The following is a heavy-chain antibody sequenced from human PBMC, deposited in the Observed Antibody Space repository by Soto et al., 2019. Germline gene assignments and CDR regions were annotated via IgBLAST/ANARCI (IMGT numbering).Heavy chain of an antibody. D-gene: IGHD1-26*01. CDR1: GGSISSYY. CDR3: ARRYGSAIDY. CDR2: IYYSGST. Sequence: SETLSLTCTVSGGSISSYYWSWIWQSPGKGLEWIGYIYYSGSTNYNPSLKSRVTISVDTSKNQFSLKLSSVTAADTAVYYCARRYGSAIDYWGQGTLVTVS. V-gene: IGHV4-59*01. J-gene: IGHJ4*02.